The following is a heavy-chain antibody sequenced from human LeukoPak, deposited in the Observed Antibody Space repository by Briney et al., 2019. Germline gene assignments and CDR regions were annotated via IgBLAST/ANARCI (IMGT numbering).Heavy chain of an antibody. D-gene: IGHD3-22*01. CDR1: GDSVSSNSSA. J-gene: IGHJ3*02. V-gene: IGHV6-1*01. CDR3: ARDRLVVVINAFDI. CDR2: TYYRSKWYN. Sequence: SQTLSLTCAISGDSVSSNSSAWNWIRQSPSRGLEWLGRTYYRSKWYNDYAVSVKSRVTINPDTSKNQFSLQLNSVTPEDTAVYYCARDRLVVVINAFDIWGQGTMVTVSS.